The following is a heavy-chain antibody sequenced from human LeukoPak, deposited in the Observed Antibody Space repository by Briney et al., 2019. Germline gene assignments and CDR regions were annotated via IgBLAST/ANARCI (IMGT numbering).Heavy chain of an antibody. CDR1: GGSISSYY. V-gene: IGHV4-59*01. D-gene: IGHD4-17*01. CDR2: IYYSGST. J-gene: IGHJ3*02. CDR3: ARVDTVTTYAFDI. Sequence: PSETLSLTCTVSGGSISSYYWSWIRQPPGKGLEWIGSIYYSGSTNYNPSLKSRVTISVDTSKNQFSLKLSSVTAADTAVYYCARVDTVTTYAFDIWGQGTMVTVSS.